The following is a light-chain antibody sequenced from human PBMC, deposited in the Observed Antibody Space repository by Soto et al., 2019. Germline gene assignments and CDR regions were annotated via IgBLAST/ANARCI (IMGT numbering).Light chain of an antibody. V-gene: IGKV3-20*01. CDR2: AAS. CDR1: QSVSSSF. CDR3: QQYGSAPRYT. J-gene: IGKJ2*01. Sequence: EVVLTQSPGTLSLSPGERATLSCRASQSVSSSFLAWYQHKPGQAPRLLIYAASSRATGIPDRFSSSVSGTYFTLTISRPEPEDFAVYYCQQYGSAPRYTFGQGTKLEIK.